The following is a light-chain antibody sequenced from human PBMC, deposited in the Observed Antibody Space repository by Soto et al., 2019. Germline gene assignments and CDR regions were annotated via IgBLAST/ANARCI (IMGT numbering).Light chain of an antibody. J-gene: IGKJ1*01. V-gene: IGKV4-1*01. CDR2: WAS. CDR1: QSVLYTSNNRNY. CDR3: QQYSNTPRT. Sequence: DVVLTHSPESLAVSLGETATINCKSSQSVLYTSNNRNYLAWYQQKAGQPPKVLLYWASTRESGVPDRFSGGGSGSDFTLTIRSLQAEDVAVYYCQQYSNTPRTFGQGTKVDIK.